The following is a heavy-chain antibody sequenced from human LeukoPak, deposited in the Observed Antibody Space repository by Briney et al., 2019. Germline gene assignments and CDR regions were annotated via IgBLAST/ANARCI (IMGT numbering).Heavy chain of an antibody. CDR2: IYHSGST. D-gene: IGHD3-10*01. Sequence: PSETLSLTCAVSGYSISSGYYWGWIRQPPGKGLEWIGRIYHSGSTYYNPSLKSRVTISVDTSKNQFSLKLSSVTAADTAVYYCASWYYYGSGSRYYFDYWGQGTLVTVSS. J-gene: IGHJ4*02. CDR3: ASWYYYGSGSRYYFDY. V-gene: IGHV4-38-2*01. CDR1: GYSISSGYY.